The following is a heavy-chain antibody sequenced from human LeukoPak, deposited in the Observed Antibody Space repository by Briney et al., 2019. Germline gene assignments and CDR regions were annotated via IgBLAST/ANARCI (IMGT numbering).Heavy chain of an antibody. CDR3: AKDPEYSGNKPSYYYYWGV. D-gene: IGHD5-12*01. Sequence: PGGSLRLSCAASGFTFSSYGMHWVRQAPGKGLEWVAVISYDGSNKYYADSVKGRFTISRDNSKNTLYLQMNSLRAEDTAVYYCAKDPEYSGNKPSYYYYWGVWGKGPTVTVSS. V-gene: IGHV3-30*18. J-gene: IGHJ6*03. CDR1: GFTFSSYG. CDR2: ISYDGSNK.